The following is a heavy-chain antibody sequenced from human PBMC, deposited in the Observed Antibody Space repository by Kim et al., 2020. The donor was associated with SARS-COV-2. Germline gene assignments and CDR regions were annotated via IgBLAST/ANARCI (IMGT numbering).Heavy chain of an antibody. CDR3: AKRGDYGSGTYYHFGMDV. Sequence: VKGRFPLSRDNSKTTLFLQMNSLGAEDTAVYYCAKRGDYGSGTYYHFGMDVWGQGTTVTVSS. V-gene: IGHV3-30*02. D-gene: IGHD3-10*01. J-gene: IGHJ6*02.